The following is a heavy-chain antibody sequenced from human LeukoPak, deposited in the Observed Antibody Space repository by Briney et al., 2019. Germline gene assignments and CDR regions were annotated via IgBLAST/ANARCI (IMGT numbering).Heavy chain of an antibody. J-gene: IGHJ5*02. D-gene: IGHD2-15*01. CDR1: GGSISSYY. Sequence: PSETLSLTCTVSGGSISSYYWSWIRQPPGKGLEWIGYIYYSGSTNYNPSLKSRVTISVDTSKNQFSLKLSSVTAADTAVYYCASIVVVVAATQGGWFDPWGQGTLVTVSS. V-gene: IGHV4-59*12. CDR2: IYYSGST. CDR3: ASIVVVVAATQGGWFDP.